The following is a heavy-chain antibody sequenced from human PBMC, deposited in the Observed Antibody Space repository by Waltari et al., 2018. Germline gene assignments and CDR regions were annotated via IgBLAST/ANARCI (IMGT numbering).Heavy chain of an antibody. CDR1: GFTFSDHY. D-gene: IGHD3-22*01. Sequence: EVQLVESGGGLVQPGGSLRLSCAASGFTFSDHYMDWVRQAPGQGLEWVGRTRNKANSYTTEYAASVKGRFTISRDDSKNSLYLQMNSLKTEDTAVYYCAREGWGYYDSSGAYYFDYWGQGTLVTVSS. J-gene: IGHJ4*02. CDR2: TRNKANSYTT. V-gene: IGHV3-72*01. CDR3: AREGWGYYDSSGAYYFDY.